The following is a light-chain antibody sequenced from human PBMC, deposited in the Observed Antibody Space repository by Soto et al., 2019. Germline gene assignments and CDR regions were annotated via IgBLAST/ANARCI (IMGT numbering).Light chain of an antibody. CDR1: TSDFVNYNY. Sequence: QSALTQPASLSGSPGQSVTISCSGTTSDFVNYNYVSWYQHHPGKAPQLILYEVSNRPSGVSSRFSGSKSDNTASLTISGLQAEDEAYYYCSSYTVSTDVVFGGGTQLTVL. CDR3: SSYTVSTDVV. CDR2: EVS. J-gene: IGLJ2*01. V-gene: IGLV2-14*01.